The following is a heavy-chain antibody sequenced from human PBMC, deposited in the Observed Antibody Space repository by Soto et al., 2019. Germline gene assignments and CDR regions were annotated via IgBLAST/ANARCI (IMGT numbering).Heavy chain of an antibody. V-gene: IGHV1-69*12. D-gene: IGHD3-22*01. J-gene: IGHJ5*02. CDR1: GGTFSSYA. CDR2: IIPIFGTA. Sequence: QVQLVQSGAAVKKPGSSVKVSCKASGGTFSSYAISWVRQAPGQGLEWMGGIIPIFGTANYAQKFQGRVTITADESTSTAYMELSSLGSEDTAVYYCARDDSSGYYSNWFDPWGQGTLVTVSS. CDR3: ARDDSSGYYSNWFDP.